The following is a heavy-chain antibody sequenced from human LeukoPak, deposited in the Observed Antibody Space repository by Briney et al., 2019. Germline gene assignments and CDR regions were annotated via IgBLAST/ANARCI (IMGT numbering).Heavy chain of an antibody. D-gene: IGHD2-2*01. J-gene: IGHJ4*02. CDR3: TREAQYCSSTSCYFDY. CDR2: IRSKAYGGTT. Sequence: GGSLRLSCTASGFTFGGYAMSWVRQAPGKGLEWVGFIRSKAYGGTTEYAASVKGRFTISRDDSKSIAYLQMNSLKTEDTAVYYCTREAQYCSSTSCYFDYWGQGTLVTVSS. CDR1: GFTFGGYA. V-gene: IGHV3-49*04.